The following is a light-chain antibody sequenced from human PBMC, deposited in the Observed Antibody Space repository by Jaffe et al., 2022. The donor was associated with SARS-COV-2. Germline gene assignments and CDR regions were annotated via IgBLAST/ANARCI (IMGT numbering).Light chain of an antibody. J-gene: IGKJ3*01. CDR1: QSFDGFY. CDR2: RAS. Sequence: EAVLTQSPDTLSLSPGETATLSCRASQSFDGFYLAWYQHKPGRAPRLVIYRASTRAAGIPERFSGSGSGTDFTLTISRLEPEDFAVYYCSSPFTFGPGTRVD. CDR3: SSPFT. V-gene: IGKV3-20*01.